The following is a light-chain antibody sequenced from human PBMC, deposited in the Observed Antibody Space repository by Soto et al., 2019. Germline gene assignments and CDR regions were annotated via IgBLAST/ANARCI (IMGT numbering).Light chain of an antibody. V-gene: IGKV1-5*01. J-gene: IGKJ3*01. CDR3: QQDLRPTLT. CDR1: QSISSW. CDR2: AAS. Sequence: DIQITQSPSTLSASVGDRVTITCRASQSISSWLAWYQQTPGRAPGLLIYAASTLQRGVPSRFSASGSGTDFTLTISSLQPEDVATYYCQQDLRPTLTFGPGTKVDIK.